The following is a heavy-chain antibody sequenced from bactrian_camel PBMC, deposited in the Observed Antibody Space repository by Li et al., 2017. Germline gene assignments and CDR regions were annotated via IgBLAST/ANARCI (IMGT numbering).Heavy chain of an antibody. CDR2: INTDSST. Sequence: HVQLVESGGGSVQPGGSLTLSCEVSGFGPVYDFRAYSMAWFRRALYKEREGVAAINTDSSTSYADSVKGRFTISQDNGKNNLYLQMDSLKVEDTAVYYCAAEITIPSQPCGYGYNFWGQGTQVTVSS. V-gene: IGHV3S53*01. D-gene: IGHD4*01. CDR3: AAEITIPSQPCGYGYNF. CDR1: GFGPVYDFRAYS. J-gene: IGHJ4*01.